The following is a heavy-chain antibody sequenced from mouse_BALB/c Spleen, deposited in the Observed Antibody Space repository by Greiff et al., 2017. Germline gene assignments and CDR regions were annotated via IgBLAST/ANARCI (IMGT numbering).Heavy chain of an antibody. CDR3: ARGEVRDYYAMDY. Sequence: EVQLQQSGPELVKPGASVKMSCKASGYTFTSYVMHWVKQKPGQGLEWIGYINPYNDGTKYNEKFKGKATLTSDKSSSTAYMELSSLTSEDSAVYYCARGEVRDYYAMDYWGQGTSVTVSS. V-gene: IGHV1-14*01. J-gene: IGHJ4*01. D-gene: IGHD2-14*01. CDR1: GYTFTSYV. CDR2: INPYNDGT.